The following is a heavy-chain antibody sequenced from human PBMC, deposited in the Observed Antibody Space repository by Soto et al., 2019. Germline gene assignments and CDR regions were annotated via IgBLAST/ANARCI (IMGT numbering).Heavy chain of an antibody. CDR1: GFTFSSYS. CDR3: ARDEVDCSGGSCYATEYFQH. CDR2: ISSSSSTI. V-gene: IGHV3-48*01. Sequence: EVQLVESGGGLVQPGRSLRLSCAASGFTFSSYSMNWVRQAPGKGLEWVSYISSSSSTIYYADSVKGRFTISRDNAKNSLYLQMNSLRAEDTAVYYCARDEVDCSGGSCYATEYFQHWGQGTLVTVSS. J-gene: IGHJ1*01. D-gene: IGHD2-15*01.